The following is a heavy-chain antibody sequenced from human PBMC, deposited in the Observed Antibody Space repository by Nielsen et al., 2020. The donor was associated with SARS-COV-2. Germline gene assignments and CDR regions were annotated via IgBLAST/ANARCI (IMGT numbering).Heavy chain of an antibody. V-gene: IGHV4-39*07. D-gene: IGHD4-17*01. CDR2: IHYTGST. J-gene: IGHJ3*01. Sequence: GSLRLSCTVSGGSISSSTYYWGWIRQPPGKGLGWIGTIHYTGSTYYNPSLKSRVTISVDTSKNQFSLKLTSVTAADTAVYYCARDYYGDYLDAFDVWGQGTMVTVSS. CDR3: ARDYYGDYLDAFDV. CDR1: GGSISSSTYY.